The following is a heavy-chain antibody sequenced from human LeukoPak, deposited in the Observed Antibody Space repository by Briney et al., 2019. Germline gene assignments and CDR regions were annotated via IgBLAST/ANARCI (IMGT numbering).Heavy chain of an antibody. CDR3: ARRYGP. CDR2: IYSSVSP. CDR1: GGSISSSYYY. V-gene: IGHV4-39*01. D-gene: IGHD4-17*01. Sequence: SETLSLTCTVPGGSISSSYYYWGWIRQPPGKGLEWIVSIYSSVSPYYNPSLKIRVTISVDTSKKQFSLTLTSVTAADTAVYYCARRYGPWGQGTLVTVSS. J-gene: IGHJ5*02.